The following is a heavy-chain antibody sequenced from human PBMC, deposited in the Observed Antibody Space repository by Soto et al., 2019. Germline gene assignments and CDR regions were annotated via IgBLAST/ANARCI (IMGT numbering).Heavy chain of an antibody. D-gene: IGHD6-19*01. CDR3: ARRAVYLSSGYYYFDY. J-gene: IGHJ4*02. Sequence: QVQLVQSGAEVKKPGSSVKVSCKASGGTFSSHGIFWVRQAPGQGLEWMGGIIPFFGTANYAQKFQGRVTITADESTNKAYMELSRLRSGDTAVYYCARRAVYLSSGYYYFDYWGQGTLVTVSS. CDR2: IIPFFGTA. V-gene: IGHV1-69*01. CDR1: GGTFSSHG.